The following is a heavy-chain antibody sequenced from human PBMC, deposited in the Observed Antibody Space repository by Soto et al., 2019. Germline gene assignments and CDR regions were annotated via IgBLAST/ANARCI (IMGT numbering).Heavy chain of an antibody. V-gene: IGHV4-59*01. CDR3: ARGPYYDYIWGSSFDY. CDR1: GGSISSYY. CDR2: IYYSGST. J-gene: IGHJ4*02. D-gene: IGHD3-16*01. Sequence: SETLSLTCTFSGGSISSYYWSWIRQPPGKGLEWIGYIYYSGSTNYNPSLKSRVTISVDTSKNQFSLKLSSVTAADTAVYYCARGPYYDYIWGSSFDYWGQGTLVTVSS.